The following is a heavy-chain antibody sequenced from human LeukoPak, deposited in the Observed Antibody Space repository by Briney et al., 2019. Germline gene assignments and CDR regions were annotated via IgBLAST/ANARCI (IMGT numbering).Heavy chain of an antibody. Sequence: PSETLSLTCAVSGYSISSGYYWGWIRQPPGKGLEWIGSIYHSGSTYYNPSLKSRVTISVDTSKNQFSLKLRSVTAADTAVYYCARESQRDRGSNWLVDYWGQGTLVTVSS. V-gene: IGHV4-38-2*02. D-gene: IGHD1-26*01. CDR1: GYSISSGYY. J-gene: IGHJ4*02. CDR2: IYHSGST. CDR3: ARESQRDRGSNWLVDY.